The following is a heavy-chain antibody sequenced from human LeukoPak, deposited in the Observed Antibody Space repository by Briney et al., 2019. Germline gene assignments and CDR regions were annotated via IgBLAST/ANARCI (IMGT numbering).Heavy chain of an antibody. D-gene: IGHD3-22*01. CDR2: IYTSGST. V-gene: IGHV4-4*07. Sequence: SETLSPTCTVSGGSISSYYWSWIRQPAGKGLEWIGRIYTSGSTNYNPSLKSRVTMSVDTSKNQFSLKLSSVTAADTAVYYCARAEPYDSSGYYRYYFDYWGQGTLVTVSS. CDR1: GGSISSYY. CDR3: ARAEPYDSSGYYRYYFDY. J-gene: IGHJ4*02.